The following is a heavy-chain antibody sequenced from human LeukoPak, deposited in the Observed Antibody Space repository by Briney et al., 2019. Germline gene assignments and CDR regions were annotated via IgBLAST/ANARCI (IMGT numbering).Heavy chain of an antibody. D-gene: IGHD6-19*01. Sequence: GGSLRLSCAASGFTFDDYAMHWVRQAPGKGLEWVSGISWNSGSIGYADSVKGRFTISRDNAKNTLYLQMNSLRAEDTAVYYCARERYSSGWYYFDYWGQGTLVTVSS. CDR2: ISWNSGSI. J-gene: IGHJ4*02. V-gene: IGHV3-9*01. CDR1: GFTFDDYA. CDR3: ARERYSSGWYYFDY.